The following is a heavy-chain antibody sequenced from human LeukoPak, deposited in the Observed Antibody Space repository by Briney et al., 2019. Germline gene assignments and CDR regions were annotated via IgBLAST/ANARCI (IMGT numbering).Heavy chain of an antibody. V-gene: IGHV3-30-3*01. CDR3: XXXXXXXLLWFGEEGYFDY. CDR2: ISYDGSNK. J-gene: IGHJ4*02. Sequence: GGSLRLSCAASGFTFSSYAMHWVRQAPGKGLEWVAVISYDGSNKYYADSVKGRFTISRDNSKNTLYLQMNSLRAEDTAVYYXXXXXXXXLLWFGEEGYFDYWGQGTLVTVSS. D-gene: IGHD3-10*01. CDR1: GFTFSSYA.